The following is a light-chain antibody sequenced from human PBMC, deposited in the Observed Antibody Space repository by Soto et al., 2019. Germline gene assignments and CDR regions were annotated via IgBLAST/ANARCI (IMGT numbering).Light chain of an antibody. V-gene: IGKV3-15*01. CDR1: QSVSSK. Sequence: EIVMTQSPGTLSVSPGERATLSCRASQSVSSKLAWYQQKPGQVPRLLIHGASTRATGVPGRFSGSGSGTEFTLTISSLQSEDFAVYYCQQYDNWPLTFGGGTKWIS. J-gene: IGKJ4*01. CDR2: GAS. CDR3: QQYDNWPLT.